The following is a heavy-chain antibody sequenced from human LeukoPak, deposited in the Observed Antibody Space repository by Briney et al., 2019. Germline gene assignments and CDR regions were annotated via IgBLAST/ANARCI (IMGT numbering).Heavy chain of an antibody. J-gene: IGHJ4*02. CDR1: GYTFTGYY. D-gene: IGHD3-3*01. Sequence: ASVKVSCKASGYTFTGYYMHWVRQAPGQGLEWMGWINPNSGGANYAQKFQGRVTMTRDTSISTAYMELSRLRSDDTAVYYCARTNYYDFWSGYPPYYFDYWGQGTLVTVSS. V-gene: IGHV1-2*02. CDR2: INPNSGGA. CDR3: ARTNYYDFWSGYPPYYFDY.